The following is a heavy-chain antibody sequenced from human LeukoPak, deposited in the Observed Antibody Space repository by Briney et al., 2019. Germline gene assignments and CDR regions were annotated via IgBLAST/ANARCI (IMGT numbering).Heavy chain of an antibody. CDR1: GLTSTSYW. CDR3: AREVYSSGWSSFDY. V-gene: IGHV3-74*01. J-gene: IGHJ4*02. CDR2: INSDGSSK. D-gene: IGHD6-19*01. Sequence: GSLTLSWAAAGLTSTSYWMQWVSQAPRMGLGWVSRINSDGSSKIQADSVKGRFTISRDNAKNTLYLQMNSLRAEDTAVYYCAREVYSSGWSSFDYWGQGTLVTVSS.